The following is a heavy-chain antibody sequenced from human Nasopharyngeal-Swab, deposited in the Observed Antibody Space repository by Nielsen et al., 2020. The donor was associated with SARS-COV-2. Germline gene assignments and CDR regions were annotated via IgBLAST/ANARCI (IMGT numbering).Heavy chain of an antibody. D-gene: IGHD3-10*01. Sequence: SETLSLTCAVFGGSIRTNDNYWSWVRQPPGKGLEWTGYIHYSGNTHYSPSLKSRVIISIDTSKNKFSLKLTSVTAADTAVYYCARISLVRGRPFYYCAMDVWGQGTTVTVSS. CDR2: IHYSGNT. V-gene: IGHV4-30-4*01. J-gene: IGHJ6*02. CDR1: GGSIRTNDNY. CDR3: ARISLVRGRPFYYCAMDV.